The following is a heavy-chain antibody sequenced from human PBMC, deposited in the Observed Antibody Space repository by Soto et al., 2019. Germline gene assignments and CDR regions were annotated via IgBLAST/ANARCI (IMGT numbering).Heavy chain of an antibody. J-gene: IGHJ6*03. D-gene: IGHD3-3*01. Sequence: SETLSLTCTVSGGSISSYYWSWIRQPPGKGLEWIGYIYYSGSTNYNPSLKSRVTISVDTSKNQFSLKLSSVTAADTAVYYCARATPYYDFGSGYDRDYYYYMDVWGKGTKVTVSS. V-gene: IGHV4-59*01. CDR2: IYYSGST. CDR1: GGSISSYY. CDR3: ARATPYYDFGSGYDRDYYYYMDV.